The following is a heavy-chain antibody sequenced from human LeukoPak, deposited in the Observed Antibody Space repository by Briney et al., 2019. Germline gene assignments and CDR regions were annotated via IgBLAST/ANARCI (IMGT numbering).Heavy chain of an antibody. D-gene: IGHD1-26*01. J-gene: IGHJ4*02. CDR3: ARCISYSYYFDY. V-gene: IGHV4-61*02. Sequence: PSETLSLTCTVSGGSISSGRYYWSWIRQPAGKGLEWVGRIETSGTTKYNPSLNSRATISVDTSKNQFSLKLNSVTAADTAVYYCARCISYSYYFDYWGQGTLVTVSS. CDR1: GGSISSGRYY. CDR2: IETSGTT.